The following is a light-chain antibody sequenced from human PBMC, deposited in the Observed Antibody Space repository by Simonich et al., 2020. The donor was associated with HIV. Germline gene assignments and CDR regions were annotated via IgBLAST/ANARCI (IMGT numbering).Light chain of an antibody. J-gene: IGKJ4*01. CDR3: QQYYSTLT. CDR2: WAS. V-gene: IGKV4-1*01. Sequence: DIVMTQSPDSLAVSLGERATINCKSSQSVLSSSNNKNYLAWYQQKPGHPPNLLIYWASTRESGVPDRFSASGSGTDFTLTISSLQAEDVAIYYCQQYYSTLTFGGGTKVEIK. CDR1: QSVLSSSNNKNY.